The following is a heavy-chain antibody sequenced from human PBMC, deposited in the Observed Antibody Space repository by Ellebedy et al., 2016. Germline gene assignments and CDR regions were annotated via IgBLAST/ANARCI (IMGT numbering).Heavy chain of an antibody. J-gene: IGHJ4*02. CDR1: GFTFSSYS. Sequence: GESLKISXAASGFTFSSYSMNWVRQAPGKGLEWVSSISSSSSYIYYADSVKGRFTISRDNAKNSLYLQMNSLRAEDTAVYYCAREVTTVTTTMLVYWGQGTLVTVSS. CDR2: ISSSSSYI. CDR3: AREVTTVTTTMLVY. V-gene: IGHV3-21*01. D-gene: IGHD4-17*01.